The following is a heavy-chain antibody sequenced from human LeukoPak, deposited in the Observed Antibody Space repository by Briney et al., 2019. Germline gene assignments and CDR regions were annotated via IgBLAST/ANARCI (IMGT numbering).Heavy chain of an antibody. Sequence: GXSLRLSCAASGFTFSSYEMNWVRQAPGKGLEWVSYISSSGSTIYYADSVKGRFTISRDNAKNSLYLQMNSLRAEDTAVYYCARDLGFGYYDSSGPEDYFDYWGQGTLVTVSS. CDR1: GFTFSSYE. J-gene: IGHJ4*02. V-gene: IGHV3-48*03. CDR2: ISSSGSTI. D-gene: IGHD3-22*01. CDR3: ARDLGFGYYDSSGPEDYFDY.